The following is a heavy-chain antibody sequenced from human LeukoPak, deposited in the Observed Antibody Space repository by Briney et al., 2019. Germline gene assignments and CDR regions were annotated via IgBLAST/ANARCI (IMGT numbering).Heavy chain of an antibody. Sequence: SETLSLTCTVSGGSISSSSYYWGWIRQPPGKGLEWIGSIYYSGSTYFNPSLKSRVTISVDTSKNQFSLKLSSVTAADTAVYYCARGLLPIAAAGTGYWGQGTLVTVSS. CDR1: GGSISSSSYY. D-gene: IGHD6-13*01. J-gene: IGHJ4*02. V-gene: IGHV4-39*01. CDR3: ARGLLPIAAAGTGY. CDR2: IYYSGST.